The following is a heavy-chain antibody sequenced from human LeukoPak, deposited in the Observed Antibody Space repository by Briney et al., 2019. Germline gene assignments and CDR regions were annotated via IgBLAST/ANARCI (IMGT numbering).Heavy chain of an antibody. CDR1: GVSISSGDYY. CDR3: ARDLLNEGNHLDY. V-gene: IGHV4-30-4*01. Sequence: SETLSLTCTVSGVSISSGDYYWSWIRQPPGKGLEWIGYIYYNGSTYYNPSLKSRVTISVDTSKNQFSLKLSSVTAADTAVYYCARDLLNEGNHLDYWGQGTLVTVSS. CDR2: IYYNGST. J-gene: IGHJ4*02. D-gene: IGHD4-23*01.